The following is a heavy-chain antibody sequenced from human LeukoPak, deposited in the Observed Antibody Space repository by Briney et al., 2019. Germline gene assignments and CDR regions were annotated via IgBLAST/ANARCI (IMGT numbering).Heavy chain of an antibody. V-gene: IGHV4-4*07. CDR1: GGSISSYY. D-gene: IGHD3-10*01. J-gene: IGHJ4*02. CDR3: ARVAGSMVRGVLDY. Sequence: SETLSLTCTVSGGSISSYYWSWIRQPAGKGLEWIGRIYTSGSTNYNPSLKSRVTMSVDTSKNQFSLKLSSVTAADTAVYYCARVAGSMVRGVLDYWGQGTLVTVSS. CDR2: IYTSGST.